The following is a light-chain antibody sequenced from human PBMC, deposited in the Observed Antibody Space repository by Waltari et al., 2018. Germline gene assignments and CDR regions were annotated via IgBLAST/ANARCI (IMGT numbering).Light chain of an antibody. Sequence: QSVLTQPRSVSGSPGQSVAISCTGTTSAVGAYDDVSWYQQYPGKAPKVMIYGVYKRPSGVPVRFSGSKSGNTASLTISGLQAEDEADYYCCSYANAKWVFGGGTRLTVL. J-gene: IGLJ3*02. CDR2: GVY. V-gene: IGLV2-11*01. CDR1: TSAVGAYDD. CDR3: CSYANAKWV.